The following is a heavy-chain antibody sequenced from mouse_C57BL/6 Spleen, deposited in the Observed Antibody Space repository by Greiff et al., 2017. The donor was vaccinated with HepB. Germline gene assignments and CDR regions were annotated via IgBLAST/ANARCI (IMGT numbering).Heavy chain of an antibody. Sequence: DVHLVESGGGLVKPGGSLKLSCAASGFTFSDYGMHWVRQAPEKGLEWVAYISSGSSTIYYADTVKGRFTISRDNAKNTLFLQMTSLRSEDTAMYYCARGGLLRYGSGYAMDYWGQGTSVTVSS. CDR1: GFTFSDYG. CDR3: ARGGLLRYGSGYAMDY. J-gene: IGHJ4*01. V-gene: IGHV5-17*01. D-gene: IGHD1-1*01. CDR2: ISSGSSTI.